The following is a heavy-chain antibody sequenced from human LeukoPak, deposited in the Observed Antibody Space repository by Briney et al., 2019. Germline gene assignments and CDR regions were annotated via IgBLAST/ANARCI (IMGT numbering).Heavy chain of an antibody. Sequence: PSETLSLTCTVSGGSISSYYWSWIRQPPGKGLEWIGYIYYSGSTNYNPSLKSRVTISVDTSKNQFSLKLSSVTAADTAVYYSARHQAYYGSLGYWGQGTLVTVSS. J-gene: IGHJ4*02. V-gene: IGHV4-59*08. CDR2: IYYSGST. D-gene: IGHD3-10*01. CDR3: ARHQAYYGSLGY. CDR1: GGSISSYY.